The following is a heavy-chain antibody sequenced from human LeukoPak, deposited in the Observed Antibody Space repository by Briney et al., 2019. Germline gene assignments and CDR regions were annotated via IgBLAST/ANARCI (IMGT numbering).Heavy chain of an antibody. V-gene: IGHV1-2*02. CDR2: INPNSGGT. CDR3: ARDATYYDILTGYPPYYYMDV. D-gene: IGHD3-9*01. J-gene: IGHJ6*03. CDR1: GYTFTGYY. Sequence: ASVKVSCKASGYTFTGYYMHWVRQAPGQGLKWMGWINPNSGGTNYAQKFQGRVTMTRDTSISTAYMELSRLRSDDTAVYYCARDATYYDILTGYPPYYYMDVWGKGTTVTVSS.